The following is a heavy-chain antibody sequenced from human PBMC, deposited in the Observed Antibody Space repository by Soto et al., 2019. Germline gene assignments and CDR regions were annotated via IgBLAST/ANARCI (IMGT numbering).Heavy chain of an antibody. Sequence: PSETLSLTCAVYGGSFSGYYWSWIRQPPGKGLEWMGEINHSGSTNYNPSLKSRVTISVDTSKNQFSLKLSSVTAADTAVYYCARAMVYAKPYNWFDPWGQGTLVTVSS. CDR2: INHSGST. CDR3: ARAMVYAKPYNWFDP. V-gene: IGHV4-34*01. J-gene: IGHJ5*02. CDR1: GGSFSGYY. D-gene: IGHD2-8*01.